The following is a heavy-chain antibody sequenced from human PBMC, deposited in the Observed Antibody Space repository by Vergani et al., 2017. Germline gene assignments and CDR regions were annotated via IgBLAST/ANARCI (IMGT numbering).Heavy chain of an antibody. CDR3: TTDPRYCGDVSCYWLSDHHYYGMDV. V-gene: IGHV3-15*07. CDR2: IKSTFDRGTT. J-gene: IGHJ6*02. Sequence: VQLVESGGGVVQPGRSLRLSCAASGFTFSSYGMHWVRQAPGKGLEWVGRIKSTFDRGTTDYAAAVKGRFTISRDDSKNTLFLQMNGLKTEDIGVYYCTTDPRYCGDVSCYWLSDHHYYGMDVWGQGTTVTVSS. D-gene: IGHD2-21*01. CDR1: GFTFSSYG.